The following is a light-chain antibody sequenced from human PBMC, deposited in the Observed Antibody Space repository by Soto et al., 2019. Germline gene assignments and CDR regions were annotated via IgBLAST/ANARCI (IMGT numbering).Light chain of an antibody. J-gene: IGKJ1*01. Sequence: EIVLTQSPATLSLSPGERATLSCRASQSVSSYLAWYQQKPGQAPRLLIYDASNRATGIPARFSGSGSGTDFTLTISSLEPEEFAVYYCQQYAGSPRTFGQGTKVDIK. CDR1: QSVSSY. V-gene: IGKV3-11*01. CDR2: DAS. CDR3: QQYAGSPRT.